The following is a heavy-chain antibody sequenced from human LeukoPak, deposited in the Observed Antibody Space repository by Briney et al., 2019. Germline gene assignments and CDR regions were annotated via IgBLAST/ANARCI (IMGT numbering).Heavy chain of an antibody. V-gene: IGHV4-39*01. D-gene: IGHD2-21*01. J-gene: IGHJ4*02. CDR3: ARHIQGANVCDY. CDR1: GGSISSSNPY. CDR2: LSHSGST. Sequence: SETLSLTCTVSGGSISSSNPYWGWIRQPPGKGLEWIGTLSHSGSTNYNPSLKSRITISVDTSKSQFSLRLSSVTAADTALYYCARHIQGANVCDYWGQGTLDTVPS.